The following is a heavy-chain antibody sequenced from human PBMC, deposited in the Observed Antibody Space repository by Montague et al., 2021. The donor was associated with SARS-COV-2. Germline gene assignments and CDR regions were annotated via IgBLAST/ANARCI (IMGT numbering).Heavy chain of an antibody. Sequence: SETLSLTCTVTGGPISGSSDYWGWIRQSPGKGLEWIASVDYSGSTYYSPSLKSRLTIPVDTSKNQFSLKLNSVTAADTALYYCARREYSYGWGDWGQGTLVTVSS. D-gene: IGHD5-18*01. CDR1: GGPISGSSDY. CDR3: ARREYSYGWGD. J-gene: IGHJ4*02. V-gene: IGHV4-39*01. CDR2: VDYSGST.